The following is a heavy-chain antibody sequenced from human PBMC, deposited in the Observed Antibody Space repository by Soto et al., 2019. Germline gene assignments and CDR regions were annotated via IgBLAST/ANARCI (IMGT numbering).Heavy chain of an antibody. J-gene: IGHJ6*02. CDR2: ISWNSGST. Sequence: EVQLVESGGGLVQPGRSLRLSCAASGFTFDDYAMHWVRQAPGKGLEWVSGISWNSGSTDYADSVKGRFTISRDNAKNSLYLQMNSLRAEDTALYYCANDITDTSYPGMDVWGQGTTVTVSS. CDR1: GFTFDDYA. V-gene: IGHV3-9*01. D-gene: IGHD3-16*01. CDR3: ANDITDTSYPGMDV.